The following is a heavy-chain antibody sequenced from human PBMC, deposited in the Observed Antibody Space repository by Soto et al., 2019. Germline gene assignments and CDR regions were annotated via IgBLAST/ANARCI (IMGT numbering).Heavy chain of an antibody. CDR1: GFTFDDYG. V-gene: IGHV3-20*04. CDR2: INWNGGST. Sequence: PGGSLRLSCAASGFTFDDYGMSWVRQAPGKGLEWVSGINWNGGSTGYADSVKGRFTISRDNSKNTLYLQMNSLRAEDTAVYYCAKDHEDSSGYYSQDYYYGMDVWGQGTTVTVSS. CDR3: AKDHEDSSGYYSQDYYYGMDV. J-gene: IGHJ6*02. D-gene: IGHD3-22*01.